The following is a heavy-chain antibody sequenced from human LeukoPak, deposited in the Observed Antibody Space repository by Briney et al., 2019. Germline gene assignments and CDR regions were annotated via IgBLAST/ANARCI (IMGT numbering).Heavy chain of an antibody. CDR1: GGSISSFY. V-gene: IGHV4-59*12. CDR3: AIADGMDV. CDR2: VFYTGDT. J-gene: IGHJ6*02. Sequence: SETLSLTCAVSGGSISSFYWSWIRQPPGKGLEWIGYVFYTGDTNSNPSLKSRVTISVDTSKNQFSLKLSSVTAADTAVYYCAIADGMDVWGQGTTVTVSS.